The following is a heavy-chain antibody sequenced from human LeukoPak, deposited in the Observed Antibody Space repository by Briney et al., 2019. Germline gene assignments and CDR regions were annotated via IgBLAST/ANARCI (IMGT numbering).Heavy chain of an antibody. V-gene: IGHV3-21*01. CDR2: ISSSSSYI. J-gene: IGHJ5*02. CDR1: GFTFSSYS. Sequence: PGGSLRLSCAASGFTFSSYSMNWVRQAPGKGLEWVSSISSSSSYIYYADSVKGRFTISRDNAKNSLYLQMNSLRAEDTAVYYCAREDCSGGSCYGNNWFDPWGQGTLVTVAS. CDR3: AREDCSGGSCYGNNWFDP. D-gene: IGHD2-15*01.